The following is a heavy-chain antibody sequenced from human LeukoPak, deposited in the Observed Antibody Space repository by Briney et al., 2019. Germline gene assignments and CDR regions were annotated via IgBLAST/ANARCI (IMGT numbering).Heavy chain of an antibody. CDR1: GFTFYNYG. V-gene: IGHV3-30*18. CDR2: ISHDGSNI. CDR3: AKDPYRVVVATGNYLDP. J-gene: IGHJ5*02. D-gene: IGHD2-21*01. Sequence: GGSLRLSCAASGFTFYNYGTHWVRQAPGKGLEWVAVISHDGSNIHYGDSVKGRFTISRDNSKNTLYLQMNSLRVEDTAVYYCAKDPYRVVVATGNYLDPWGQGTLVTVSA.